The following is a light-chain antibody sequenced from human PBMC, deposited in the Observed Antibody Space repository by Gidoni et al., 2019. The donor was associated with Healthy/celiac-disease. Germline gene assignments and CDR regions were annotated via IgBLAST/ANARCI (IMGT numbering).Light chain of an antibody. Sequence: EIVMTQSPATLSVSPGDRATLSSRASQSVIINFAWYQQKPGQAPRLLIYGASIRATGIPARFSGSGSGTEFTLTISKLQYEDVAVYYCQQYNNWPSLTFGGGTKVEIK. J-gene: IGKJ4*01. CDR3: QQYNNWPSLT. CDR1: QSVIIN. CDR2: GAS. V-gene: IGKV3D-15*03.